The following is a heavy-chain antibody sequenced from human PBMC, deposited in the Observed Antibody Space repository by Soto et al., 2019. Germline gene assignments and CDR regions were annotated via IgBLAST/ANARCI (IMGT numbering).Heavy chain of an antibody. J-gene: IGHJ4*02. CDR3: ARREYDVVTGYRLDY. Sequence: PVGSLRLSCVVSGFTFSNYWMHWVRQAPGKGLVWVSRVNGDGSSTIYADSVKGRFTISRDNAKNTLYLQMNSLRAEDTAVYYCARREYDVVTGYRLDYWGQGTRVTVSS. CDR1: GFTFSNYW. D-gene: IGHD3-9*01. CDR2: VNGDGSST. V-gene: IGHV3-74*01.